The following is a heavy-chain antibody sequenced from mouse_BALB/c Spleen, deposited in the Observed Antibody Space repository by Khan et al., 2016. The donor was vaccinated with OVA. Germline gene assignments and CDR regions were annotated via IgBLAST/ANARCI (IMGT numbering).Heavy chain of an antibody. CDR1: GYTITDIY. Sequence: VQLQQSGAELVKPAASLKLSCTASGYTITDIYIHWVKQRPEKGLERIRRTDPANGNTKYDPKFQGKATITADTSSNTAYLQLSSRTSEDTAVYYCRISTINSGGQGTTLTVSS. CDR3: RISTINS. V-gene: IGHV14-3*02. D-gene: IGHD1-3*01. CDR2: TDPANGNT. J-gene: IGHJ2*01.